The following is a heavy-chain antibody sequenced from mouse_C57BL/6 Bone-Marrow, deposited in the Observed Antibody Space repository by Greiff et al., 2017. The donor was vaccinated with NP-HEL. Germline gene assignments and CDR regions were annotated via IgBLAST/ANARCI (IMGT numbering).Heavy chain of an antibody. Sequence: EVQLQESGPELVKPGASVKISCKASGYSFTGYYMNWVKQSPEKSLEWIGEINPSTGGTTYNQKFKAKATLTVDKSSSTAYMQLKSLTSEDSAVYYCASHYYGNYWGQGTTLTVTS. CDR2: INPSTGGT. V-gene: IGHV1-42*01. D-gene: IGHD2-1*01. J-gene: IGHJ2*01. CDR1: GYSFTGYY. CDR3: ASHYYGNY.